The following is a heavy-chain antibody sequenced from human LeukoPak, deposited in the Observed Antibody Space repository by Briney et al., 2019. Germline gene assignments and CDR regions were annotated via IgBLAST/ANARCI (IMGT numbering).Heavy chain of an antibody. CDR3: ARDDPPYYDILTGPDAFDI. V-gene: IGHV3-7*01. CDR1: GFTFSSYW. D-gene: IGHD3-9*01. Sequence: TGGSLRLSCAASGFTFSSYWMSWVRQAPGKGLEWVANIKQDGSETYYVDSVKGRFTISRDNAKNSLYLQMNSLRAEDTAVYYCARDDPPYYDILTGPDAFDIWGQGTMVTVSS. J-gene: IGHJ3*02. CDR2: IKQDGSET.